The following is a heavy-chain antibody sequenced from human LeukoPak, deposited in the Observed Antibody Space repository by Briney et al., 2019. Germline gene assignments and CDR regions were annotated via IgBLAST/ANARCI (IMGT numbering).Heavy chain of an antibody. J-gene: IGHJ4*02. CDR1: GFTFSSYA. D-gene: IGHD3-16*01. Sequence: GGSLRLSCAASGFTFSSYAMSWVRQAPGKGLEWVSAISGSGGSTYYADSVKGRFTISRDNSKNTLYLQMNSLRAEDTAVYYCAKDLQPYDYVWGNPFDHWGQGTLVTVSS. CDR3: AKDLQPYDYVWGNPFDH. V-gene: IGHV3-23*01. CDR2: ISGSGGST.